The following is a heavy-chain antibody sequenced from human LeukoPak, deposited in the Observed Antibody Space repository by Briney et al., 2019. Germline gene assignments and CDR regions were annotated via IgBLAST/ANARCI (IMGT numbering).Heavy chain of an antibody. V-gene: IGHV3-21*01. Sequence: GGSLRLSCAASGFTFSSYSMNWVRQAPGKGLEWVSSISISSSYIYYADSVKGRFTISRDNAKNSLYLQMNSLRAEDTAVYYCARTPSSGWYAGSVAGGDYWGQGTLVTVSS. CDR3: ARTPSSGWYAGSVAGGDY. J-gene: IGHJ4*02. CDR1: GFTFSSYS. CDR2: ISISSSYI. D-gene: IGHD6-19*01.